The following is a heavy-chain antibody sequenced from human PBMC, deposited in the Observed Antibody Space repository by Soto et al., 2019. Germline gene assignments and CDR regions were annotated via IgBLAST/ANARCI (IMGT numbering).Heavy chain of an antibody. J-gene: IGHJ5*02. CDR3: ARGLRGVTHNWFDP. CDR1: GFTFRTHD. Sequence: EVQLVESGGGLVQPGGFLRLSCAASGFTFRTHDMHWVRQGTGKGPEWVAAIGTAGDTHYPGSVKGRFTISRENAKNSLYLQMNNLRDGDTAVYYCARGLRGVTHNWFDPWGQGTLVTVSS. CDR2: IGTAGDT. V-gene: IGHV3-13*01. D-gene: IGHD3-10*01.